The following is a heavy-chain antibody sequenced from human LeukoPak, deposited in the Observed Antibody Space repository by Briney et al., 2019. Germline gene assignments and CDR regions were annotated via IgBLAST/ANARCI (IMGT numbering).Heavy chain of an antibody. CDR2: ISSTGSNI. D-gene: IGHD2-15*01. Sequence: PGGSLRLSCAASGFTFSDYYMSWIRQAPGKGLEWISYISSTGSNIYYADSVKGRLTISRDNAKNSLYLQMNSLRVEDTAVYYCATLSVVALPAELNWGQGTLVTVSS. J-gene: IGHJ4*02. CDR1: GFTFSDYY. CDR3: ATLSVVALPAELN. V-gene: IGHV3-11*01.